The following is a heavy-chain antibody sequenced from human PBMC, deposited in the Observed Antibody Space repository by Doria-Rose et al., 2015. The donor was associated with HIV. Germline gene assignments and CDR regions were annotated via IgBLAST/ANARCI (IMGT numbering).Heavy chain of an antibody. Sequence: VQLVQSGGGLVQPGRSLRLSCVGSGFSFESYAMHWVRLAPGKGLEWVAGTSWDSGAKGNADSVEGRFTTSRDNAKKSVYLEMRSLRPEDTAFYYCAKAPIIGPKYYFYMDVWGKGTSVTVPS. CDR3: AKAPIIGPKYYFYMDV. V-gene: IGHV3-9*01. D-gene: IGHD3-3*01. CDR2: TSWDSGAK. CDR1: GFSFESYA. J-gene: IGHJ6*03.